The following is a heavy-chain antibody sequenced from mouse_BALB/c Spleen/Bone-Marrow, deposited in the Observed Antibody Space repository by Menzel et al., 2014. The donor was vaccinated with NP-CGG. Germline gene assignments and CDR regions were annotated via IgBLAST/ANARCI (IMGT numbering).Heavy chain of an antibody. V-gene: IGHV1-25*01. CDR3: ARSGLYYGNYLYAMDY. D-gene: IGHD2-1*01. CDR1: GYSFTGYT. Sequence: VHVKQSGPELVKPGASMKISCKASGYSFTGYTMNWVKQSPGKNLEWIGFINPYNGGTTYNQKFKGKATLTVDKSSSTGYMELHSLTSEDSAVYYCARSGLYYGNYLYAMDYRGQGTSVTVSS. CDR2: INPYNGGT. J-gene: IGHJ4*01.